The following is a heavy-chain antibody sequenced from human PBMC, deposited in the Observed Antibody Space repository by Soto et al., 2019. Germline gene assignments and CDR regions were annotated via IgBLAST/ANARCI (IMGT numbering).Heavy chain of an antibody. CDR1: GGSISSYY. CDR3: ARVKAPLSGSSWYWVDP. V-gene: IGHV4-59*08. CDR2: IYDSGST. D-gene: IGHD6-13*01. J-gene: IGHJ5*02. Sequence: QVQLQESGPGLVKTSETLSLTCTVSGGSISSYYWSWIRQPPGKGLEWNGHIYDSGSTNYNPSLSRLLTISVDTSKTHCSLKLRSVTAADPAVDYCARVKAPLSGSSWYWVDPCGQGTVVSVSS.